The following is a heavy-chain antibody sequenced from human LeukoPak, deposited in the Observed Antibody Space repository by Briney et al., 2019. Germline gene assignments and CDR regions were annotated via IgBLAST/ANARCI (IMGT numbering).Heavy chain of an antibody. CDR3: ARDPGTSFDY. CDR2: IYYSGST. J-gene: IGHJ4*02. V-gene: IGHV4-30-4*01. D-gene: IGHD1-26*01. CDR1: GGSISSGDYY. Sequence: SGTLSLTCTVSGGSISSGDYYWSWIRQPPGTGLEWIGYIYYSGSTYYNPSLKSRVTISVDTSKNQFSLKLSSVTAADTAVYYCARDPGTSFDYWGQGTLVTVSS.